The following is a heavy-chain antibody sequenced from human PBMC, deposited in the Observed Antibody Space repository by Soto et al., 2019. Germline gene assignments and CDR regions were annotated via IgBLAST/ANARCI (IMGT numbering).Heavy chain of an antibody. CDR2: IYWDDDK. J-gene: IGHJ4*02. Sequence: QITLTESGPTLVKPTQTLTLTCTFSGFSFSTSAVGVGWIRQPPGKALEWLALIYWDDDKRYRPCLKSRLTTTTDPSTNQVVLTMTNMDPMDTGTYYRAHLYWAASGTRYYFDYWGQGTLVTVSS. D-gene: IGHD6-13*01. V-gene: IGHV2-5*02. CDR1: GFSFSTSAVG. CDR3: AHLYWAASGTRYYFDY.